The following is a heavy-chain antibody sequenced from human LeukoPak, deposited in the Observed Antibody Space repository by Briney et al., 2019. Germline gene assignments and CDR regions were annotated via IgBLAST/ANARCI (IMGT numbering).Heavy chain of an antibody. Sequence: TETLSLTCIVSGVSISSSIYYWAWVRQPPGKGLEGIGTVFYNGATQYSPSLRSRVTISIQKSKNHFSMNLTSVTAADTATYYCARNRGRTVTSFDSWGQGTLVTVSS. J-gene: IGHJ4*02. CDR1: GVSISSSIYY. CDR2: VFYNGAT. CDR3: ARNRGRTVTSFDS. D-gene: IGHD4-17*01. V-gene: IGHV4-39*07.